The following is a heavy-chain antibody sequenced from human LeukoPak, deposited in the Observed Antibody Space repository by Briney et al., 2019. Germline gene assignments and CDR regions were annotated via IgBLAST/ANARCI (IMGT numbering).Heavy chain of an antibody. J-gene: IGHJ4*02. V-gene: IGHV4-59*08. CDR3: ARHISGAATLD. CDR2: VYYTGST. CDR1: GGSMSNYY. Sequence: SETLSPTCTVSGGSMSNYYGSWIRQPPGKGLEWIAYVYYTGSTYYNPSLKSRVTMSVDTSKNQFSLSLSSVTAADTAVYYCARHISGAATLDWGQGTLVTVSS. D-gene: IGHD3-3*02.